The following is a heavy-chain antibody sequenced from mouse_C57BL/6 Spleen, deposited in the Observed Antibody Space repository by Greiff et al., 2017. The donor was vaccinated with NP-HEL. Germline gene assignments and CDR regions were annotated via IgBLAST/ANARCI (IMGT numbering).Heavy chain of an antibody. CDR3: ARGYYDYDFAMDY. CDR1: GFTFTAYY. J-gene: IGHJ4*01. D-gene: IGHD2-4*01. Sequence: EVQLVESGGGLVQPGGSLSLSCAASGFTFTAYYMSWVRQPPGKALEWLGFIRNNANGYTTEYSASVKGRFTISRDNSQSILYLQMNALRAEDSATYYCARGYYDYDFAMDYWGQGTSVTVSS. CDR2: IRNNANGYTT. V-gene: IGHV7-3*01.